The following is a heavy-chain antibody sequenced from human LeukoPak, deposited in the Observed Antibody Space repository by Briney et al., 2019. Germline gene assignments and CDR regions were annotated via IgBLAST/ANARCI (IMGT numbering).Heavy chain of an antibody. CDR3: AKDPTSIVATPDGFFDY. Sequence: PGGSLRLSCAASGFTFSSYAMSWVRQAPGKGLEWVSAISGSGGSTYYADSVKGRFTISRDNSKNTLYLQMNSLRAEDTAVYYCAKDPTSIVATPDGFFDYWGQGTLVTVSS. CDR1: GFTFSSYA. V-gene: IGHV3-23*01. CDR2: ISGSGGST. D-gene: IGHD5-12*01. J-gene: IGHJ4*02.